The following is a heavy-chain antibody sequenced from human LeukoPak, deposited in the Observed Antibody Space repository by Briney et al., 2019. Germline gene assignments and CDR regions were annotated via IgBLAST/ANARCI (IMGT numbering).Heavy chain of an antibody. Sequence: PSETLSLTCNVSGGSIEYYWNWLRQPPGKGLQWLGYIHYNGVTDYNPSLGSRVRMSVDTSNNQFSLRLTSVTAADTAVYYCARDTGSSTSPYPPYLFDYWGQGTLVTVSS. D-gene: IGHD2-2*01. J-gene: IGHJ4*02. V-gene: IGHV4-59*01. CDR3: ARDTGSSTSPYPPYLFDY. CDR1: GGSIEYY. CDR2: IHYNGVT.